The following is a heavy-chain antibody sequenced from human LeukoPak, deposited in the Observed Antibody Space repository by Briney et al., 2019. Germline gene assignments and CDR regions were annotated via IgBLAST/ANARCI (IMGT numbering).Heavy chain of an antibody. CDR3: ARDNLSGGTYLLGKGVPPDV. CDR2: IYTSGST. V-gene: IGHV4-4*07. Sequence: SETLSLTCTVSGGSINSSSSYYWSWIRQPAGKGLEWIGRIYTSGSTNYNPSLKSRVTMSVDTSKNQFSLKLSSVTAADTAVYYCARDNLSGGTYLLGKGVPPDVWGKGTTVTISS. D-gene: IGHD2-15*01. J-gene: IGHJ6*04. CDR1: GGSINSSSSYY.